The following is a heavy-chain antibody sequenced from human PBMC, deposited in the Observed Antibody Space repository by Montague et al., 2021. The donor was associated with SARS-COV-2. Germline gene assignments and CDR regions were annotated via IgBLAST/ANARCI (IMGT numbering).Heavy chain of an antibody. Sequence: SETLSLTCTVSGGSISSYYWSWIRQPPGKGLEWIGYIYYSGSTNXNPSPKSRVTISVDTSTNQFSLKLSSVTAADTAVDYCARVSRITIFGVVGWFDPWGQGTLVTVSS. CDR1: GGSISSYY. J-gene: IGHJ5*02. CDR3: ARVSRITIFGVVGWFDP. D-gene: IGHD3-3*01. CDR2: IYYSGST. V-gene: IGHV4-59*01.